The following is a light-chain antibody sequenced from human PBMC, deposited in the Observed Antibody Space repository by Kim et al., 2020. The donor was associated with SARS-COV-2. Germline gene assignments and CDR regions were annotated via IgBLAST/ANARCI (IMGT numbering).Light chain of an antibody. V-gene: IGKV1-27*01. J-gene: IGKJ1*01. CDR1: QSISNY. Sequence: ESVGDRVTITCRTSQSISNYLAWYQQKPGKVPKLLIYAASTLQSGVPSRFSGSGSGTDFTLTISSLQPEDVATYYCQKYNSAPRTFGQGTKVDIK. CDR2: AAS. CDR3: QKYNSAPRT.